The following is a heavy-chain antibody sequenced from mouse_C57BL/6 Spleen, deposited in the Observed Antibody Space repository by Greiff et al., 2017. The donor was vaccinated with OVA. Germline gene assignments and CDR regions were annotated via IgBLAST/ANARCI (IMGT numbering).Heavy chain of an antibody. Sequence: QVQLQQPGTELVKPGASVKLSCTASGYTFTSYCMHWVKQRPGQGLEWIGNINPSNGGTNYNEKFKSKATLTVDKSSSTAYMQLSSLTSEDSAVYYCARYYGSSYWYFDVWGTGTTVTVSS. CDR1: GYTFTSYC. CDR2: INPSNGGT. CDR3: ARYYGSSYWYFDV. D-gene: IGHD1-1*01. V-gene: IGHV1-53*01. J-gene: IGHJ1*03.